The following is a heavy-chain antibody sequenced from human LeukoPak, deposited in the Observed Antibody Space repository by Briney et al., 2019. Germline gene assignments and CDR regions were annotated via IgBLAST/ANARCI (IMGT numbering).Heavy chain of an antibody. CDR3: ARDFRISGWTDACDI. V-gene: IGHV4-4*07. J-gene: IGHJ3*02. CDR2: IYASGST. Sequence: PSETLSLTCTVSGGSISSYYWNWIRQPAGKGLEWIGRIYASGSTNYNPSLKSRASMSIEKSKSQFSLKLNSVTAADTAIYYCARDFRISGWTDACDIWGQGTMVTVSS. CDR1: GGSISSYY. D-gene: IGHD6-19*01.